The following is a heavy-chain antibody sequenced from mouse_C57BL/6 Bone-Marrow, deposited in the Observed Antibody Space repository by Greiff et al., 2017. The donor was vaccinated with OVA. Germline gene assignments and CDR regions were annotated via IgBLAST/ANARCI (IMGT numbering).Heavy chain of an antibody. V-gene: IGHV3-6*01. CDR1: GYSITSGYY. CDR3: ARGWLPAWFAY. D-gene: IGHD2-3*01. J-gene: IGHJ3*01. CDR2: ISYDGSN. Sequence: EVQRVESGPGLVKPSQSLSLTCSVTGYSITSGYYWNWIRQFPGNKLEWMGYISYDGSNNYNPSLKNRISITRDTSKNQFFLKLNSVTTEDTATYYCARGWLPAWFAYWGQGTLVTVSA.